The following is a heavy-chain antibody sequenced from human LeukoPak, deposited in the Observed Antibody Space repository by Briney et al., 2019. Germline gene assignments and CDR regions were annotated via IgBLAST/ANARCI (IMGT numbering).Heavy chain of an antibody. CDR3: ARASEITAPHAFDI. V-gene: IGHV4-61*02. J-gene: IGHJ3*02. D-gene: IGHD3-16*01. CDR1: GGSISSGSYY. CDR2: IYTSGST. Sequence: SQTLSLTCTVSGGSISSGSYYWSWIRQPAGMGLEWIGRIYTSGSTNYNPSLKSRVTISVDTSKNQFSLKLSSVTAADTAVYYCARASEITAPHAFDIWGQGTMVTVSS.